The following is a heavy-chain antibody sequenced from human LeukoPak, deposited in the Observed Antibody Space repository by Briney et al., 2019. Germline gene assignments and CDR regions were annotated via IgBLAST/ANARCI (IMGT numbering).Heavy chain of an antibody. CDR2: TYYSGST. CDR1: GGSISSYY. V-gene: IGHV4-59*01. J-gene: IGHJ4*02. Sequence: SETLSLTCTVSGGSISSYYWSWIRQPPGKGLEWIGYTYYSGSTNYNPSLKSRVTISVDTSKNQFSLKLSSVTAADTAVYYCARGAHLVPAAIVYWGQGTLVTVSS. D-gene: IGHD2-2*01. CDR3: ARGAHLVPAAIVY.